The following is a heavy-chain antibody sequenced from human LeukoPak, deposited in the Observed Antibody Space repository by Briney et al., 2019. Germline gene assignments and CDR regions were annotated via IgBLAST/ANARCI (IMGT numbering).Heavy chain of an antibody. CDR3: ARDQVGAFDY. V-gene: IGHV3-53*01. J-gene: IGHJ4*02. CDR2: IYSGGST. D-gene: IGHD1-26*01. CDR1: GFTVSSNY. Sequence: GGSLRLSCAASGFTVSSNYMSWVRKAPRKGLDWVSVIYSGGSTYYADSVKRRFTISRDNSKNTLYLQMNSLRAEDTAVYYCARDQVGAFDYWGQGTLVTVSS.